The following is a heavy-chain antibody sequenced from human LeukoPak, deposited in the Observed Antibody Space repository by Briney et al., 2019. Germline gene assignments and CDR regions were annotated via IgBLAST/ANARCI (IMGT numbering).Heavy chain of an antibody. CDR1: GFTFSNYW. CDR3: ATFKEVYDSSGFY. J-gene: IGHJ4*02. D-gene: IGHD3-22*01. Sequence: GGSLRLSCAASGFTFSNYWMSWVRQAPGKGLEWVANIKQDGCERYYVDSVKGRFTFSRDNAKNSLYLQMNSLRAEDTAVYYCATFKEVYDSSGFYWGQGTLVTVSS. CDR2: IKQDGCER. V-gene: IGHV3-7*03.